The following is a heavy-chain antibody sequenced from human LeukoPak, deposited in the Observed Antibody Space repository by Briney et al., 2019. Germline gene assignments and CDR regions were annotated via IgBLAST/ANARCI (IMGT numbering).Heavy chain of an antibody. CDR1: GGSISSSNYY. Sequence: SETLSLTCTVSGGSISSSNYYWGWIRQPPGKGLEWIGSIYYSGSTYYNPSLKSRVTISVDTSKNQFSLKLSSVIAADTAVYYCARDEAGFRSYYYMDVWGKGTTVTISS. J-gene: IGHJ6*03. V-gene: IGHV4-39*07. CDR2: IYYSGST. CDR3: ARDEAGFRSYYYMDV.